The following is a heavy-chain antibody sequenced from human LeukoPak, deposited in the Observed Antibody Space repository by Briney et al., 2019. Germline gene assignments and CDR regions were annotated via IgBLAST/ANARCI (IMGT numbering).Heavy chain of an antibody. CDR1: GFTFSSYA. CDR2: ISGSGGST. J-gene: IGHJ4*02. CDR3: AKPETGGRITIFGVVYY. D-gene: IGHD3-3*01. V-gene: IGHV3-23*01. Sequence: GGSLRLSCAASGFTFSSYAMSWGRQAPGKGLEWVSAISGSGGSTYYADSVKGRFTISRDNSKNTPYRQMNSLRAEDTAVYYCAKPETGGRITIFGVVYYWGQGTLVTVSS.